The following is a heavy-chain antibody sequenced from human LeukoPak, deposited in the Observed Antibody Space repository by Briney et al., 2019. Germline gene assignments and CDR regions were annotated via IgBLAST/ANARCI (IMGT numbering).Heavy chain of an antibody. CDR1: GFTFSSYG. D-gene: IGHD2-15*01. V-gene: IGHV3-30*02. J-gene: IGHJ6*03. Sequence: GGSLRLSCAASGFTFSSYGMSWARQAPGKGLEWVAFIHNDGTNKQYADSVKGRFTISRDNSKNTLYLEINSLTPEDTAVYYCAKDRCSGGIGCYYYYMDVWGKGTTVTISS. CDR3: AKDRCSGGIGCYYYYMDV. CDR2: IHNDGTNK.